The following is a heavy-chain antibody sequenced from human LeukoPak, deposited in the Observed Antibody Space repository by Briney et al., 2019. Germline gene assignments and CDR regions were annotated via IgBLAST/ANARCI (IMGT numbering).Heavy chain of an antibody. CDR2: IYYTGRT. J-gene: IGHJ5*02. Sequence: SETLSLTCAVSGSSVTSDFFWTWIRQSPGKGLEWIGQIYYTGRTYYNPSLERRVTISLDTSRIQFSLIMTSVTAADTAMYYCARGGTYNDILSFDPWGQGTLVSVSS. D-gene: IGHD3-9*01. V-gene: IGHV4-61*01. CDR3: ARGGTYNDILSFDP. CDR1: GSSVTSDFF.